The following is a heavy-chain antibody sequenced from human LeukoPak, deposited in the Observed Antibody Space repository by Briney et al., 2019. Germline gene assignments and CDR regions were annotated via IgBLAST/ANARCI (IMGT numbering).Heavy chain of an antibody. CDR1: GVSLNSHY. D-gene: IGHD3-3*01. V-gene: IGHV4-59*11. CDR2: IYDSGSA. J-gene: IGHJ6*03. CDR3: ARVLENYYHLDV. Sequence: PSETLSLTCTVSGVSLNSHYWSWIRQPPGKGLEWIGFIYDSGSANYKSSLESRVTMTVDASKNQFSLKLNSVTAADTAVYYCARVLENYYHLDVWGKGTKVTVSS.